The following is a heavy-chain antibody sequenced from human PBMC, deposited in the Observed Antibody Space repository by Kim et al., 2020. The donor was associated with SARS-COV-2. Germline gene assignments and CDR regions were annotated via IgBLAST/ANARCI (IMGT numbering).Heavy chain of an antibody. Sequence: SETLSLTCAVSGGSISSSKWWSWVRQPPGKGLEWIGEIYHSGSTNYNPSLKSRVTISVDKSKNQFSLKLTSVTAADTAVYYCATRRQQLGDYYYYGMDVWGQGTTVTVSS. J-gene: IGHJ6*02. CDR3: ATRRQQLGDYYYYGMDV. CDR2: IYHSGST. D-gene: IGHD6-13*01. CDR1: GGSISSSKW. V-gene: IGHV4-4*02.